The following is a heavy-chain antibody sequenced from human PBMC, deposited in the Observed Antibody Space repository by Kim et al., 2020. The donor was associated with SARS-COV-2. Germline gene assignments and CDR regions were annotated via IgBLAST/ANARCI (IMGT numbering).Heavy chain of an antibody. CDR2: IYYSGST. CDR3: ARGTGYSSSWESPGFDY. CDR1: GGSISSYY. Sequence: SETLSLTCTVSGGSISSYYWSWIRQPPGKGLEWIGYIYYSGSTNYNPSLKSRVTISVDTSKNQFSLKLSSVTAADTAVYYCARGTGYSSSWESPGFDYWGQGTLVTVSS. V-gene: IGHV4-59*01. D-gene: IGHD6-13*01. J-gene: IGHJ4*02.